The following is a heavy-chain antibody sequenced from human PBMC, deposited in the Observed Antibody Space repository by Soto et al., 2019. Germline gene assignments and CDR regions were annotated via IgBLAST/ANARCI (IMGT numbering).Heavy chain of an antibody. D-gene: IGHD6-13*01. CDR2: IYYSGST. J-gene: IGHJ4*02. V-gene: IGHV4-61*01. Sequence: SETLSLTCTVSGGSVSSGSNYWSWIRQPPGKGLEWIGYIYYSGSTNYNPSLKSRVTISVDTSKNQFSLKLSSVTAADTAVYYCARGRYSSSWYREFDYWGQGTLVTVSS. CDR1: GGSVSSGSNY. CDR3: ARGRYSSSWYREFDY.